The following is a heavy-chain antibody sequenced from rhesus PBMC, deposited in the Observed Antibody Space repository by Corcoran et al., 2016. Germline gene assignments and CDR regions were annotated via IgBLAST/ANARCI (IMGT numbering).Heavy chain of an antibody. CDR2: IYGSGGSN. CDR1: GYSISSGYY. J-gene: IGHJ2*01. D-gene: IGHD5-42*01. CDR3: ARVGSSWSEWDTVGTEWYFDL. V-gene: IGHV4S14*01. Sequence: QVQLQESGPGLVKPSETLSLTCAVSGYSISSGYYWGWIRQPPGKGLEWIGSIYGSGGSNYLNPSRQSRVPLSVDTSKNQFSLRLSSVTAADTAVYCCARVGSSWSEWDTVGTEWYFDLWGPGTPITISS.